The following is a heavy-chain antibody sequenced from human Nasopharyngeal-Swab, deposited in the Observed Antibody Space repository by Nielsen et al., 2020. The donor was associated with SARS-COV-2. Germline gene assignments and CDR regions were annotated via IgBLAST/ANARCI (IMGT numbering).Heavy chain of an antibody. J-gene: IGHJ6*02. CDR1: GFTVSIND. Sequence: GESLKISCAASGFTVSINDMSWVRQAPGKGLEWVSVIDSGDSTYYAASVKGRFTISRDNSKNTLYLQMNSLRTEDTAVYYCASQYYYDSSGYSGTRYYYYGMDVWGQGTTVTVSS. D-gene: IGHD3-22*01. V-gene: IGHV3-53*01. CDR3: ASQYYYDSSGYSGTRYYYYGMDV. CDR2: IDSGDST.